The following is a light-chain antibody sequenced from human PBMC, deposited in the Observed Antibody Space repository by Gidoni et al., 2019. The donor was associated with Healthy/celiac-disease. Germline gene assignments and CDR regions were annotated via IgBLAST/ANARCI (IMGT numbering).Light chain of an antibody. CDR1: ALPKQY. Sequence: SSELTQPPSVSVSPVQTSRIPCSGDALPKQYAYWYQQKPGQAPLLVIYKDSETHSGIPEGFSGSSSGTTVTLTISGVQAEDEADYYCQSADSSGWVFGGGTKLTVL. J-gene: IGLJ3*02. V-gene: IGLV3-25*03. CDR2: KDS. CDR3: QSADSSGWV.